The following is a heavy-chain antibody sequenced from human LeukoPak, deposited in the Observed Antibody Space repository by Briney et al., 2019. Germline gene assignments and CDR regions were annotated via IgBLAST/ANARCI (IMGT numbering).Heavy chain of an antibody. D-gene: IGHD6-19*01. CDR2: IYSGGST. V-gene: IGHV3-53*01. CDR1: GFTVSSNY. CDR3: ARPLYSSGWSFDY. Sequence: PGGSLRLSCAASGFTVSSNYVSWVRQAPGKGLEWVTVIYSGGSTYYADSVKGRFTISRDNSKNTLYLQMNSLRAEDTAVYYCARPLYSSGWSFDYWGQGTLVTVSS. J-gene: IGHJ4*02.